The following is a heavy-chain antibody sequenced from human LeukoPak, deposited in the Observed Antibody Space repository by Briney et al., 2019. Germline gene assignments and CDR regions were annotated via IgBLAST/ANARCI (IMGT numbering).Heavy chain of an antibody. CDR2: MNPNSGNT. D-gene: IGHD2-15*01. CDR3: ARVTQRGRYCSGGSCYSLGY. CDR1: GYTFTSYD. V-gene: IGHV1-8*01. Sequence: SVKVSCKASGYTFTSYDINWVRQATGQGLEWMGWMNPNSGNTGYAQKFQGRVTMTRNTSISTAYMELGSLRSEDTAVYYCARVTQRGRYCSGGSCYSLGYWGQGTLVTVSS. J-gene: IGHJ4*02.